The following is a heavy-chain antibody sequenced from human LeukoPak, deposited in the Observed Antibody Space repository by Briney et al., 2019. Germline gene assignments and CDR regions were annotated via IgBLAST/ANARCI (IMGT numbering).Heavy chain of an antibody. J-gene: IGHJ4*02. CDR3: ARGVPAATQSSFDY. Sequence: PSETLSLTCADYGESFSGYYWSWIRQPPGKGLEWIGEINHSGSTNYNPSLKSRVTISVDTSKNQFSLKLSSVTAADTAVYYCARGVPAATQSSFDYWGQGTLVTVPS. V-gene: IGHV4-34*01. CDR1: GESFSGYY. CDR2: INHSGST. D-gene: IGHD2-2*01.